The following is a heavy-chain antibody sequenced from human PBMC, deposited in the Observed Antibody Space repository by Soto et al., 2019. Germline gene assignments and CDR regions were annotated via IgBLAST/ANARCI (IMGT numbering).Heavy chain of an antibody. CDR2: IYYDGSNE. D-gene: IGHD3-9*01. V-gene: IGHV3-33*01. CDR3: SGGDNDKDGDARGGFGW. J-gene: IGHJ4*01. CDR1: GFSFSSYG. Sequence: QVQLVESGGGVVQPGTSLRLSCAASGFSFSSYGMHWVRQAPGKGLEWVAAIYYDGSNEYYADSVDGRFTNTTDNSKKTQSLQTNSLRGDAAAVLYSSGGDNDKDGDARGGFGWWGPGTVVNVSS.